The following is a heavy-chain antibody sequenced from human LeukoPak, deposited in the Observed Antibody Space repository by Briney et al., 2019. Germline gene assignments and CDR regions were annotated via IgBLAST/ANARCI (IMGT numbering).Heavy chain of an antibody. CDR1: GFTVSSNY. D-gene: IGHD5-24*01. Sequence: GGSLRLSCAASGFTVSSNYMSWVRQAPGKGLEWVSVIYSGGSTYYADSVKGRFTISRDNSKNTLYLQMNSLRAEDTAVYYCASTIEMATITLYYYYGMDVWGQGTTVTVSS. CDR2: IYSGGST. CDR3: ASTIEMATITLYYYYGMDV. V-gene: IGHV3-53*01. J-gene: IGHJ6*02.